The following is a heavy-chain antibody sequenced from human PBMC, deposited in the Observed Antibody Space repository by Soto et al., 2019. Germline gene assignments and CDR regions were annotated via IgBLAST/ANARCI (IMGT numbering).Heavy chain of an antibody. J-gene: IGHJ6*02. V-gene: IGHV4-31*03. CDR2: IYYSGST. Sequence: NPSETLSLTCTVSGGSISSGGYYWSWIRQHPGKGLEWIGYIYYSGSTYHNPSLKSRVTISVDTSKNQFSLKLSSVTAADTAVYYCARDLTDYDILTGSYGMDVWGQGTTVTVSS. CDR1: GGSISSGGYY. D-gene: IGHD3-9*01. CDR3: ARDLTDYDILTGSYGMDV.